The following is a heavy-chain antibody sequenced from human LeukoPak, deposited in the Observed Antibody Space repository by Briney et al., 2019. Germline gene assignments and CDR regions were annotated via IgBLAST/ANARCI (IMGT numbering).Heavy chain of an antibody. CDR3: ARDGRSSSWYSPYYYYYMDV. V-gene: IGHV1-18*01. CDR1: GYTFTSYG. Sequence: ASVKVSCKASGYTFTSYGISWVRQAPGQGLEWVGWISAYNGNTNYAQKLQGRVTMTTDTSTSTAYMELRSLRSDDTAVYYCARDGRSSSWYSPYYYYYMDVWGKGTTVTVSS. J-gene: IGHJ6*03. D-gene: IGHD6-13*01. CDR2: ISAYNGNT.